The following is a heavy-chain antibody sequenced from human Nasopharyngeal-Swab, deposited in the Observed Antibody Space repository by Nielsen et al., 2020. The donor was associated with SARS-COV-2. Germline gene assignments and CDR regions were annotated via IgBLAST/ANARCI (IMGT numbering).Heavy chain of an antibody. CDR1: GGSISSSSYY. V-gene: IGHV4-39*07. CDR3: ARVLYNYYYYYYMDV. Sequence: SETLSLTCTVSGGSISSSSYYWGWIRQPPGKGLEWIGRIYYSGSTYYNPSLKSRVTISVDTSKNQFSLKLSSVTAADTAVYYCARVLYNYYYYYYMDVWGKGTTVTVSS. D-gene: IGHD2-8*01. J-gene: IGHJ6*03. CDR2: IYYSGST.